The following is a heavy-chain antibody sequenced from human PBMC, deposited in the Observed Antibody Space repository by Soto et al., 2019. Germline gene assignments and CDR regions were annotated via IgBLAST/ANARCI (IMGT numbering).Heavy chain of an antibody. Sequence: ASVKVSCKASGYTFTGYYMHWVRQAPGQGLEWMGGINPIIGGTNYAQKFQGRVTITTDESTSTAYMELSSLRSEDTAFYYCAASPSFWQNYYYGAMDVWGQGTTVTVSS. CDR1: GYTFTGYY. J-gene: IGHJ6*02. CDR2: INPIIGGT. V-gene: IGHV1-2*02. CDR3: AASPSFWQNYYYGAMDV.